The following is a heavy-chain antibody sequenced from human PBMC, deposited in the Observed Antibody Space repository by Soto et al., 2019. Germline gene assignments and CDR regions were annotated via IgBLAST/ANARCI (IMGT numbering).Heavy chain of an antibody. CDR1: GYTFTSYG. Sequence: ASVKVSCKASGYTFTSYGISWVRQAPGQGLEWMGWISAYNGNTNYAQKLQGRVTMTTDTSTSTAYMELRSLRSDDTAVYYCARGKYYGFWSGYYTARAFDPWGQGTLVTVSS. D-gene: IGHD3-3*01. V-gene: IGHV1-18*04. CDR3: ARGKYYGFWSGYYTARAFDP. CDR2: ISAYNGNT. J-gene: IGHJ5*02.